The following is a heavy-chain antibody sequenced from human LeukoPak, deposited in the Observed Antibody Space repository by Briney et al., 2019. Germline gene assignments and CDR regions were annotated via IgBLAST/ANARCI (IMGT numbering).Heavy chain of an antibody. CDR1: GGSISSSSYY. Sequence: SETLSLTCTVSGGSISSSSYYWGWIRQPPGKGLEWIGNIYYSGSTNYNPSLKSRVTISVDTSKNQFSLKLSSMTAADTAVYYCARITLGLEATWGQGTLVTVSS. CDR2: IYYSGST. CDR3: ARITLGLEAT. J-gene: IGHJ4*02. V-gene: IGHV4-39*07. D-gene: IGHD5-12*01.